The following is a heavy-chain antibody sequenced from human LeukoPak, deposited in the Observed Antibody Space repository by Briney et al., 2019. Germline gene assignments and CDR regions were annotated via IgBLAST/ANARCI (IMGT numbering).Heavy chain of an antibody. CDR3: ARGRLCDY. D-gene: IGHD4/OR15-4a*01. CDR2: IKEDGSEE. Sequence: ETLSLTCAVYGGSFSGYYWSWIRQPPGKGLEWVANIKEDGSEEHYVDSVKGRFTISRDNAKNSLYLQMNSLRAEDTAVYYCARGRLCDYWGQGTLVTVSS. V-gene: IGHV3-7*01. CDR1: GGSFSGYY. J-gene: IGHJ4*02.